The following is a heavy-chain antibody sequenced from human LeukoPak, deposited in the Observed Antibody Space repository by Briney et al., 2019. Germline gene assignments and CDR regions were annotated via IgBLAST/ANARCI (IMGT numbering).Heavy chain of an antibody. CDR2: ISYDGSNK. CDR3: ARRGGEMLFDY. D-gene: IGHD3-10*01. V-gene: IGHV3-30-3*01. CDR1: GFTFSSYA. Sequence: GRSLRLSCAAPGFTFSSYAMHWVRQAPGKGLEWVAVISYDGSNKYYADSVKGRFTISRDNAKNSLFLRMNSLRVEDTAVYYCARRGGEMLFDYWGQGTLVTVSS. J-gene: IGHJ4*02.